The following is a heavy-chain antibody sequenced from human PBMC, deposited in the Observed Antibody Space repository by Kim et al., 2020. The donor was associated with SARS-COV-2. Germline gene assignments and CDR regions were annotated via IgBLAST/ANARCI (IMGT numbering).Heavy chain of an antibody. D-gene: IGHD5-12*01. Sequence: GYAQKFQGRVTMTRNTSISTAYMELSSLRSEDTAVYYCALPSGYDSYFDYWGQGTLVTVSS. J-gene: IGHJ4*02. V-gene: IGHV1-8*01. CDR3: ALPSGYDSYFDY.